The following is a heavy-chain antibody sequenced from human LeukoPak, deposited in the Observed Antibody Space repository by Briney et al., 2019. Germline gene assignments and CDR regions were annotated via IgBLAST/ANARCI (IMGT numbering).Heavy chain of an antibody. D-gene: IGHD3-10*01. CDR1: GFTFSSYA. J-gene: IGHJ4*02. CDR2: ISGSGGSK. V-gene: IGHV3-23*01. CDR3: ARIPPWFGELSGSYFDY. Sequence: GGSLRLSCVASGFTFSSYAMSWVRQAPGKGLEWVSAISGSGGSKSYGDSVKGRFTISRDNSKNTLYLQVNSLRADDTAIYYCARIPPWFGELSGSYFDYWGQGSLVTVSS.